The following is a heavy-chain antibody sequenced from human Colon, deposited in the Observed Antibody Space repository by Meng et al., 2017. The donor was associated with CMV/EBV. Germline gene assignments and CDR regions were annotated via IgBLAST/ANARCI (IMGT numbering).Heavy chain of an antibody. CDR1: GFTFNNAW. D-gene: IGHD3-10*01. CDR3: TTDFDYSGSGSYRY. Sequence: GESLKISCAASGFTFNNAWMNWVRQAPGKGLEWVGRIKRKTDRGTTDYAAPVKGRFTISRDDSKNTLYLQMNNLKTEDTAVYYCTTDFDYSGSGSYRYWGQGTLVTVSS. CDR2: IKRKTDRGTT. V-gene: IGHV3-15*01. J-gene: IGHJ4*02.